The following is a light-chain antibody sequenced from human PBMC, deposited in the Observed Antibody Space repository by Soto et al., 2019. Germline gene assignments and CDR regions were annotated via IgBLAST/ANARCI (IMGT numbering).Light chain of an antibody. J-gene: IGLJ1*01. CDR1: SSDIGGYNS. Sequence: ALTQPASVSGSPGQSITISCTGTSSDIGGYNSVSWYQQHPGKAPKLMIYEVRNRPSGISNRFSGSKSGNTASLTISGLQAKDEADYYCSSYTSSVAHVFGTGTKVTV. CDR3: SSYTSSVAHV. CDR2: EVR. V-gene: IGLV2-14*01.